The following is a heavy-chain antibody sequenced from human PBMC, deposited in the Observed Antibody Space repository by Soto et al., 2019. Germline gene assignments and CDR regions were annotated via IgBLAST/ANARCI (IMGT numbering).Heavy chain of an antibody. J-gene: IGHJ4*02. CDR2: ISAHNGKT. CDR3: AMDTVATSLNFDY. D-gene: IGHD5-12*01. Sequence: QVQLLQSGAELKKPGASVKVSCKASGYIFPSYGISWARQAPGQGLEWMGWISAHNGKTNYAQKVQGRITMTTDTSSSTAYMELRSLRSDDTAVYYCAMDTVATSLNFDYWGQGTLVTVSS. CDR1: GYIFPSYG. V-gene: IGHV1-18*04.